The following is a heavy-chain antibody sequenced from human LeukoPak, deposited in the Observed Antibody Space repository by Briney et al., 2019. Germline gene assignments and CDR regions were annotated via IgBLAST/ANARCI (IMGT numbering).Heavy chain of an antibody. CDR3: ARVSRGNSVGGDY. V-gene: IGHV4-59*01. D-gene: IGHD4-23*01. CDR1: GGSISTYF. CDR2: IYYSGST. J-gene: IGHJ4*02. Sequence: PSGTLSLTCTVSGGSISTYFWSWIRQPPGKGLEWIGYIYYSGSTNYNPSLKSRVTISLDTSKNQFSLKLSSVTAADTAMYYCARVSRGNSVGGDYWGQGTLVTVFS.